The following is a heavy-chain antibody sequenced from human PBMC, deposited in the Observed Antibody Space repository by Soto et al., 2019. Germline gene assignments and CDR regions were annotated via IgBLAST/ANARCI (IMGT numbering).Heavy chain of an antibody. CDR3: ARGWYYYDSSGYYSSDAFDI. V-gene: IGHV3-33*01. Sequence: PGGSLRLSCAASGFTFSSYGMHWVRQAPGKGLEWVAVIWYDGSNKYYADSVKGRFTISRDNSKNTLYLQMNSLRAEDTAVYYCARGWYYYDSSGYYSSDAFDIWCQGTMVTVSS. CDR1: GFTFSSYG. J-gene: IGHJ3*02. D-gene: IGHD3-22*01. CDR2: IWYDGSNK.